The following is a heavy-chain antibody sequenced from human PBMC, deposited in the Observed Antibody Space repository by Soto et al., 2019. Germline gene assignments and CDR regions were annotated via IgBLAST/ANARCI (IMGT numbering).Heavy chain of an antibody. CDR3: XXAQNWDYGDVSFDY. CDR2: ISWNSGKI. J-gene: IGHJ4*02. CDR1: GFSFDDYA. V-gene: IGHV3-9*01. D-gene: IGHD1-7*01. Sequence: EVQLVESGGDLVQPGRSLRLSCAASGFSFDDYAMHWVRQGPGKGLEWVSGISWNSGKIAYADSVQGRFTISRDNTKSSLFLQMNSLRPEDTAXXXXXXAQNWDYGDVSFDYWGQGTLVTVSS.